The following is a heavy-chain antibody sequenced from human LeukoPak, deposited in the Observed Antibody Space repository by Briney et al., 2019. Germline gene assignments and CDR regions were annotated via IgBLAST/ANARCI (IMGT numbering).Heavy chain of an antibody. V-gene: IGHV3-48*03. J-gene: IGHJ4*02. CDR3: TSGGHSSSWYIDY. CDR1: GFIFSSYE. D-gene: IGHD6-13*01. CDR2: ISSSGSTI. Sequence: GGSLRLSCAASGFIFSSYEMHWVRQAPGKGLEWVSYISSSGSTIYYADSVKGRFTISRDNPKNSVYLQMNSLRAEDTAVYYCTSGGHSSSWYIDYWGQGTLVTVSS.